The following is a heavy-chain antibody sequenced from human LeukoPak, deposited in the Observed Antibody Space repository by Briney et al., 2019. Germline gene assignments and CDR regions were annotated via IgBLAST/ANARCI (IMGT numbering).Heavy chain of an antibody. Sequence: PSETLSLTCTVSGGSISSSSYYWGWIRQPPGKGLEWIGSIYYSGSTYYNPSLKSRVTISVDTSKNQFSLKLSSVTAAGTAVYYCARHVNSSGWLGGLFDYWGQGTLVTVSS. CDR1: GGSISSSSYY. D-gene: IGHD6-19*01. V-gene: IGHV4-39*01. J-gene: IGHJ4*02. CDR2: IYYSGST. CDR3: ARHVNSSGWLGGLFDY.